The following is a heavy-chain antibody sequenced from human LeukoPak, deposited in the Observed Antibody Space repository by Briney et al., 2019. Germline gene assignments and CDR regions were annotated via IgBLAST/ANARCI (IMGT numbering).Heavy chain of an antibody. CDR2: ICASGGST. Sequence: PGGALRLSCAASGFTFSSYAISWVRQAPGKGLEWVSAICASGGSTYYADSVKGRFTFSRDNSKNTLYLQMNSLRAEDTAVYYCAKVGGYCSSTSCYEGIYRLDVWGQGTTVTVSS. D-gene: IGHD2-2*01. CDR1: GFTFSSYA. V-gene: IGHV3-23*01. J-gene: IGHJ6*02. CDR3: AKVGGYCSSTSCYEGIYRLDV.